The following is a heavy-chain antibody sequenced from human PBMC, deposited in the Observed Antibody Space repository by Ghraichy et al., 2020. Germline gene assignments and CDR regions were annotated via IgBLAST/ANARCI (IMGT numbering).Heavy chain of an antibody. D-gene: IGHD3-22*01. J-gene: IGHJ4*02. CDR3: AKDTYYYDSSGYYYKLLYYFDY. CDR1: GFTFSSYG. Sequence: GGSLRLSCAASGFTFSSYGMHWVRQAPGKGLEWVAVISYDGSNKYYADSVKGRFTISRDNSKNTLYLQMNSLRAEDTAVYYCAKDTYYYDSSGYYYKLLYYFDYWGQGTLVTVSS. CDR2: ISYDGSNK. V-gene: IGHV3-30*18.